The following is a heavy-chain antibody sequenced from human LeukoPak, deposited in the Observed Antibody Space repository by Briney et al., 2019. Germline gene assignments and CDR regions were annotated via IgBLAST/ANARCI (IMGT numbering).Heavy chain of an antibody. Sequence: ASVKVSCKASGYTFTSYGISWVRQAPGQGLEWMGWISAYNGNTNYAQKHQGRVTMTTDTSTSTAYMELRSLRSDDTAVYYCARGRGYSGYSYYFDYWGQGTLVTVSS. J-gene: IGHJ4*02. CDR1: GYTFTSYG. CDR2: ISAYNGNT. D-gene: IGHD5-12*01. V-gene: IGHV1-18*04. CDR3: ARGRGYSGYSYYFDY.